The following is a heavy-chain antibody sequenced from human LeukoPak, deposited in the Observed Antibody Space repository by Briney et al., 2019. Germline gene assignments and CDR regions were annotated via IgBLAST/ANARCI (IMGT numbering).Heavy chain of an antibody. CDR2: VYDSGTT. J-gene: IGHJ6*03. CDR3: ARVSWFPGTSYYYMDV. CDR1: GGSISSYY. V-gene: IGHV4-59*01. Sequence: SETLSLTCTVSGGSISSYYWSWIRQPPGKGLEWFGYVYDSGTTNYNPSLKSRVTISVDTSKNQFSLKLSSVTAADKDVYYCARVSWFPGTSYYYMDVWGKGTTVTVSS. D-gene: IGHD1-1*01.